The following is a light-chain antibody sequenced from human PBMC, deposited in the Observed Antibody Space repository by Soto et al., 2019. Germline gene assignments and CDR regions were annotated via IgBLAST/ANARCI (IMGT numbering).Light chain of an antibody. CDR1: QSISSW. V-gene: IGKV1-5*01. J-gene: IGKJ2*01. Sequence: DIQMTQSPSTLSASVGDRVTITCRASQSISSWLAWYQQKPGKAPKLLIYDASSLESGVLSRFSGSGSGTEFTLTISSLQPDDFATYYCQQYITFGQGTKLEIK. CDR2: DAS. CDR3: QQYIT.